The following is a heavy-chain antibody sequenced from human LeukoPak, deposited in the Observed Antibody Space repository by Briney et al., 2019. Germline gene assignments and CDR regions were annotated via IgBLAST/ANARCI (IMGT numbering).Heavy chain of an antibody. V-gene: IGHV1-18*01. CDR3: ARVWLGGSGSYYYYYMDV. D-gene: IGHD3-10*01. J-gene: IGHJ6*03. CDR1: GYTFTNYG. CDR2: ISAYNGNT. Sequence: ASVRVSCKASGYTFTNYGISWVRQAPGQGLEWMGWISAYNGNTNYAQKLQGRVTMTTDTSTSTAYMELWSLRSDDTAVYYCARVWLGGSGSYYYYYMDVWGKGTTVTVSS.